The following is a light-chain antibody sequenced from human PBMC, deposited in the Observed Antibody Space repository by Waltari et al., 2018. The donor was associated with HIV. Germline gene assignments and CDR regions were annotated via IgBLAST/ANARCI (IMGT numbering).Light chain of an antibody. J-gene: IGLJ1*01. Sequence: QSALTQSASVSASPGQSITISCTGSSSDIGTSNLVSWFQQHPGKAPRLLIYEVKNRPAGVSPRFSGSKSGNTASLTISGLQAADEADYHCCAYAGFSTYLFGPGTKVTVL. V-gene: IGLV2-23*02. CDR3: CAYAGFSTYL. CDR1: SSDIGTSNL. CDR2: EVK.